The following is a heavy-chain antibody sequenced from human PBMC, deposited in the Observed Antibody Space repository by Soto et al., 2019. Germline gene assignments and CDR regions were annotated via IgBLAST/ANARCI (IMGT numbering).Heavy chain of an antibody. Sequence: SETLSLTCAVYGGSFSDSYWTWIRQSPEEGLEWIGEINHSGSTTYNPSLKSRVTISIDTSKNQFSLSLSSVTAADTAVYYCARPFEYSSSSNWNWFDPWGQGTLVTVSS. CDR1: GGSFSDSY. CDR2: INHSGST. D-gene: IGHD6-6*01. CDR3: ARPFEYSSSSNWNWFDP. V-gene: IGHV4-34*01. J-gene: IGHJ5*02.